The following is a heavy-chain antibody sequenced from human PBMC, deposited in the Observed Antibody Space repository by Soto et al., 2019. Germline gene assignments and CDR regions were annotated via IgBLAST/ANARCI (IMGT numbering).Heavy chain of an antibody. D-gene: IGHD2-2*01. CDR2: IYYRGST. Sequence: SETLSLTCTVSGDSISSSRYYWGWVRQPPGKGLEWIGSIYYRGSTYYSPSLKSRVTISVDTSKNQFSLKLSSVTAADTAVYYCARQLQPTTGYCPSTSCYHFDYWGQGTLVTVSS. CDR1: GDSISSSRYY. V-gene: IGHV4-39*01. CDR3: ARQLQPTTGYCPSTSCYHFDY. J-gene: IGHJ4*02.